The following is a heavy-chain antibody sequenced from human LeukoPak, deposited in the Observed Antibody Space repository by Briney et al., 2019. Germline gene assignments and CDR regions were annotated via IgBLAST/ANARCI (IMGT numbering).Heavy chain of an antibody. Sequence: SETLSLTCAVSGDSISSTNWWSWVRQPPGKGLEWIGEIYHSGSTNYNPSLKSRVTISVDKSKNQFSLRLSSVTAADTAVYYCARTHYDFWSANGYYFDYWGQGTLVTVSS. CDR1: GDSISSTNW. V-gene: IGHV4-4*02. CDR3: ARTHYDFWSANGYYFDY. CDR2: IYHSGST. J-gene: IGHJ4*02. D-gene: IGHD3-3*01.